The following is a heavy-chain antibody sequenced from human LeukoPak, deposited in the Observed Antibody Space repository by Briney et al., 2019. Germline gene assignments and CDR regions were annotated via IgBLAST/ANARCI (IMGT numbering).Heavy chain of an antibody. Sequence: GGSLRLSCVASGLNFDDSAMHWVRQAPGKGLEWVPLISADGGSTFSADSVKGRFSISRDNSKNSLYLQMNSLRSEDTAMYYCAKESGKFDYWGQGTLVAVSS. V-gene: IGHV3-43*02. J-gene: IGHJ4*02. CDR2: ISADGGST. CDR3: AKESGKFDY. CDR1: GLNFDDSA.